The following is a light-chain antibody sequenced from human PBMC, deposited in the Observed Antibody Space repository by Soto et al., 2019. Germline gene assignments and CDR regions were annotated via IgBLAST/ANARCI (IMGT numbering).Light chain of an antibody. CDR2: EVS. Sequence: QSALTQPPSASGSPGQSVTISCTGTSSDVGGYNYVSWYQQHPGKAPKLIIYEVSKRPSGVPNRFSGSKSGNTASLTVSGLRGEDEADYYCSSYAGSNNYVFGTGTKLTVL. CDR1: SSDVGGYNY. CDR3: SSYAGSNNYV. J-gene: IGLJ1*01. V-gene: IGLV2-8*01.